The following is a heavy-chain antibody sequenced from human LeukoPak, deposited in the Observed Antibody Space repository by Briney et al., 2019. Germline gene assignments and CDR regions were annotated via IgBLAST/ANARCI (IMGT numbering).Heavy chain of an antibody. J-gene: IGHJ3*02. V-gene: IGHV3-23*01. D-gene: IGHD3-22*01. CDR1: GFTFSSYA. CDR3: AKVGRSMIVVVDAFDI. CDR2: ISGSGGST. Sequence: QPGGSLRLSCAASGFTFSSYAMSWVRQAPGKGLEWISAISGSGGSTYYADSVKGRFTISRGNSKNTLYLQMNSLRAEDTAVYYCAKVGRSMIVVVDAFDIWGQGTMVTVSS.